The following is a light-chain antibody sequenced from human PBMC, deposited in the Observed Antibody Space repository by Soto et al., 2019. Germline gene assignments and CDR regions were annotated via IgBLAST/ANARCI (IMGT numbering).Light chain of an antibody. CDR3: SSYTRSSNYV. Sequence: QSVLTQPASVSGSPGQSITISCTGTSSDVGGYNYVSWYQQHPGKAPKLMIYEVSNRPSGVSNRFSGSKSGNTASLTISGLQAEYEADYYCSSYTRSSNYVLGNGTKVTV. V-gene: IGLV2-14*01. J-gene: IGLJ1*01. CDR2: EVS. CDR1: SSDVGGYNY.